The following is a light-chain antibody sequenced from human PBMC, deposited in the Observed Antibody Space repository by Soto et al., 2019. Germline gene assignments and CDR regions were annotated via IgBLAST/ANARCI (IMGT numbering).Light chain of an antibody. CDR1: QAIGDH. V-gene: IGKV1-17*03. CDR3: QPHYSYPPP. J-gene: IGKJ4*01. CDR2: SVS. Sequence: DIQMTQSPSALSASVGDTVTVTCRASQAIGDHLAWFQQQPGKVPQRLIYSVSTLHTGAPTRFSVFGSKTDFTPTTTNLQPEDFAIYFCQPHYSYPPPFGGG.